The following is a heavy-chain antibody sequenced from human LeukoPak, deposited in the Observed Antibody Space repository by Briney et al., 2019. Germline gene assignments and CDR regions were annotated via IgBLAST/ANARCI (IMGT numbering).Heavy chain of an antibody. CDR1: GFTLSTYS. CDR3: GRDRSSVVAGTGY. D-gene: IGHD6-19*01. Sequence: GGSLRLSCAASGFTLSTYSMNWVRQAPGKGLEWVSYISSSSSYIYYADSVKGRFTISRDNAKNSLYLQMNSLRAEDTAVYYCGRDRSSVVAGTGYWGQGTLVTVSS. V-gene: IGHV3-21*01. J-gene: IGHJ4*02. CDR2: ISSSSSYI.